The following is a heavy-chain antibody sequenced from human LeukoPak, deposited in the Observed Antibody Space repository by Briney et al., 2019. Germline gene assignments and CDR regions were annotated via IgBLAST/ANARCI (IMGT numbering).Heavy chain of an antibody. CDR3: ARELYYDSIDWFDP. V-gene: IGHV4-39*07. J-gene: IGHJ5*02. CDR2: IYYSGST. D-gene: IGHD3-22*01. Sequence: SETLSLTCTVSGGSISSRSYYWGWIRQPPGKGLEWIGSIYYSGSTYYNPSLRSRVTISVDTSKNQFSLKLSSVTAADTAVYYCARELYYDSIDWFDPWGQGTLVTVSS. CDR1: GGSISSRSYY.